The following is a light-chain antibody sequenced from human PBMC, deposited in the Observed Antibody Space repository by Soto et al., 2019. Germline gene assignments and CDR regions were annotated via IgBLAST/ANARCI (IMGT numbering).Light chain of an antibody. CDR1: SGHRSYA. CDR2: LDSGGSH. V-gene: IGLV4-69*01. CDR3: QTWGTGTWV. J-gene: IGLJ3*02. Sequence: QAVGTQSPSASASLGASVKLTCTLSSGHRSYAIAWHQQQPEKGPRYLMKLDSGGSHIKGDGIPDRFSGSSSGAERYLTISRLQSEDEADYYCQTWGTGTWVFGGGTKVTVL.